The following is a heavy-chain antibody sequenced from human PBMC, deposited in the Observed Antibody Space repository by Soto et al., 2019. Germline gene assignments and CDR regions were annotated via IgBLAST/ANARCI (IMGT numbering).Heavy chain of an antibody. D-gene: IGHD4-17*01. V-gene: IGHV4-30-4*01. J-gene: IGHJ4*02. Sequence: SETLSLTCTVSGGSISSGDYYWSWIRQPPGKGLEWIGYIYYSGSTYYNPSLKSRVTISVDTSKNQFSLKLSSVTAADTAVYYCARDESPVGDYPHLHYWGQGTLVTVSS. CDR2: IYYSGST. CDR1: GGSISSGDYY. CDR3: ARDESPVGDYPHLHY.